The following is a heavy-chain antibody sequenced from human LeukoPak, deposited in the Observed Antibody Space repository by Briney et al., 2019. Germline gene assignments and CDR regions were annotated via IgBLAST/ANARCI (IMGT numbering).Heavy chain of an antibody. CDR1: GFTFRDYD. V-gene: IGHV3-11*04. CDR3: ARDLILADNGGSSAHDY. CDR2: ISSSDRTI. Sequence: PGGSLRLSCAASGFTFRDYDMTWIRQAPGKGLEWVSYISSSDRTIYNAESVKGRFTVSRDNAKNSLYLQMSGLRAEDTAVYYCARDLILADNGGSSAHDYWGQGTLVTVSS. D-gene: IGHD2-15*01. J-gene: IGHJ4*02.